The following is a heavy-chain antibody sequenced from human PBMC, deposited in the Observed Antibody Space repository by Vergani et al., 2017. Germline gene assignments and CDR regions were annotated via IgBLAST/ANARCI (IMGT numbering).Heavy chain of an antibody. D-gene: IGHD1-1*01. CDR2: IYPADSDT. CDR1: EYSFGNYW. V-gene: IGHV5-51*01. CDR3: ARHTTYTDS. J-gene: IGHJ4*02. Sequence: DVELVQSGPEMRKSGESLKISCKGSEYSFGNYWIGWVRQMPGKGLEWMGIIYPADSDTRYSPSFQGQVTISADKSISTAFLQWDSLKASDTALYYCARHTTYTDSWGQGTLVTVSS.